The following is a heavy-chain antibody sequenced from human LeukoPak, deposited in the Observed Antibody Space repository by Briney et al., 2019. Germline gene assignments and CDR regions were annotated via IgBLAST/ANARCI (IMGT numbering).Heavy chain of an antibody. CDR3: ARDMKGNLDY. Sequence: PGGSLRLSCAASGFTFSSYVMHWVRQAPGKGLDWVANINQDGGTRQYADSVRGRFTISRDNAKNSLYLEMNSLRAEDTGLYHCARDMKGNLDYWGQGTLVTVSS. V-gene: IGHV3-7*01. CDR1: GFTFSSYV. J-gene: IGHJ4*02. D-gene: IGHD3-16*01. CDR2: INQDGGTR.